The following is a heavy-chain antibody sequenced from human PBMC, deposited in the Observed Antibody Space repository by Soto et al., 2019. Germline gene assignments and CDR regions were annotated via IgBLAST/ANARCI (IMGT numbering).Heavy chain of an antibody. Sequence: LGESLKISCKGSGYSFTSYWIGWVRQMPGKGLEWMGIIYPGDSDTRYSPSFQGQVTISADKSISTAYLQWSSLKASDTAMYYCATRVQDPGKYYYGMDVWGEVIAVTVYS. CDR1: GYSFTSYW. V-gene: IGHV5-51*01. D-gene: IGHD6-13*01. CDR2: IYPGDSDT. CDR3: ATRVQDPGKYYYGMDV. J-gene: IGHJ6*04.